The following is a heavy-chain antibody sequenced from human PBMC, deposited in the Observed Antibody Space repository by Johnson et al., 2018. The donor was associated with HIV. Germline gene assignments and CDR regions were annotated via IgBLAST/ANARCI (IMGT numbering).Heavy chain of an antibody. CDR1: GFTFSSYA. J-gene: IGHJ3*02. CDR2: ISWYSGII. CDR3: TPEWELLDAFDI. Sequence: VKLVESGGGLVQPGGSLRLSCAASGFTFSSYAMSWVLQAPGKGLEWVSGISWYSGIIGYADSVKARFTISRDNSKNTLYLQLNSLRAEDTAVYYCTPEWELLDAFDIWGQGTMVTVSS. D-gene: IGHD1-26*01. V-gene: IGHV3-23*04.